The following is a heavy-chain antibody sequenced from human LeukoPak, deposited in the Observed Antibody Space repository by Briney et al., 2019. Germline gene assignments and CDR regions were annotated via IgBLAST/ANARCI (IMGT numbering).Heavy chain of an antibody. CDR1: GFTFSSYE. CDR3: ARDSPGIAAAGLYYFDY. V-gene: IGHV3-48*03. CDR2: IGSSGSTV. D-gene: IGHD6-13*01. J-gene: IGHJ4*02. Sequence: GGSLRLSCAASGFTFSSYEMNWVRQAPGKGLEWVSYIGSSGSTVYYADSVKGRFTISRDNAKNSLYLQMNSLRAEDTAVYYCARDSPGIAAAGLYYFDYWGQGTLVTVSS.